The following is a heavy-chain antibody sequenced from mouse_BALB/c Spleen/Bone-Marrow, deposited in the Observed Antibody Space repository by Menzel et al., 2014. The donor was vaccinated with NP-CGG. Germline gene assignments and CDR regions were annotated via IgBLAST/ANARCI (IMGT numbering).Heavy chain of an antibody. CDR1: GDSITSGY. CDR2: ISYSGST. CDR3: ARLGGYGPYFDY. V-gene: IGHV3-8*02. Sequence: EVQLVESGPSLVKPSQTLSLTCSVTGDSITSGYWNWIRKFPGNKLEYMGYISYSGSTYFNPSLKSRISITRDTSKNQDYLQLNSVTTEDTATYYCARLGGYGPYFDYWGQGTTLTVSS. J-gene: IGHJ2*01. D-gene: IGHD1-1*02.